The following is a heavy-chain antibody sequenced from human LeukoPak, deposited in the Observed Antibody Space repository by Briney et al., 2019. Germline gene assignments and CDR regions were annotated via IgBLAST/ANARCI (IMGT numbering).Heavy chain of an antibody. D-gene: IGHD5-24*01. Sequence: GGSLRLSCAASGFTFSDYYMTWIRQAPGKGLEWVSYNTNNGSPIYYADSVKDRFTVSRDNTKNSLYLQMDSLRAEDTAVYYCASRGNYFDYWGQGTLVTVSS. V-gene: IGHV3-11*01. CDR3: ASRGNYFDY. J-gene: IGHJ4*02. CDR1: GFTFSDYY. CDR2: NTNNGSPI.